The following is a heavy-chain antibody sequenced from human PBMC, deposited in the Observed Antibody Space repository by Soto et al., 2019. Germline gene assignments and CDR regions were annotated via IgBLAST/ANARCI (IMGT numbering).Heavy chain of an antibody. J-gene: IGHJ4*02. CDR1: GFTFSSYA. CDR2: ISGSGGST. Sequence: GGSLRLSCAASGFTFSSYAMSWVRQAPGKGLEWVSAISGSGGSTYYADSVKGRFTISRDNSKNTLYLQMNSLRAEDTAVYYCAKVYYDFWSDNPLDYWGKGTLVTAPQ. D-gene: IGHD3-3*01. V-gene: IGHV3-23*01. CDR3: AKVYYDFWSDNPLDY.